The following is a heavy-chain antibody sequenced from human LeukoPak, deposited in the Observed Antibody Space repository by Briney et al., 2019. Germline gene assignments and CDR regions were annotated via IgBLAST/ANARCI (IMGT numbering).Heavy chain of an antibody. V-gene: IGHV3-48*03. D-gene: IGHD3-22*01. CDR2: ISTSASTI. Sequence: PGGSLRLSCAASGFTFRRYEMHGLRQAPGKGLEWVSYISTSASTIYYADSVKGRFTISRDNAKNSLYLQMNSLRAEETAAYYCARKRGYYDNRLDYWGQGTLVTVSS. J-gene: IGHJ4*02. CDR1: GFTFRRYE. CDR3: ARKRGYYDNRLDY.